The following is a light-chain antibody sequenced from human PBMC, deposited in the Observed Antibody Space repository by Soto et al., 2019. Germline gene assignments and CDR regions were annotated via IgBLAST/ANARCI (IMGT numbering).Light chain of an antibody. CDR3: QQSYSTPRIT. J-gene: IGKJ5*01. CDR2: AAS. Sequence: DIQMTQSPFSLSASVGDRVTITCRATQSISTYLNWYQQKPGKAPKLLIYAASNLQIGVPSRFSGSGSGTDFTLTISSLQPEDFAIYYCQQSYSTPRITFGQGTRLEIK. V-gene: IGKV1-39*01. CDR1: QSISTY.